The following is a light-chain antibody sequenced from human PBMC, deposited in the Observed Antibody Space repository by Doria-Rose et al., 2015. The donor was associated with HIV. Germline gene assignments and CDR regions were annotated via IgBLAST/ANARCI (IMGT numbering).Light chain of an antibody. Sequence: DVQLTQSPSSLSASVGDRVTITCRASQGITNNLNWYQQKAGKAPKLLIFTATTLQSGVPSRFSGGGSGTDFTLTISSLQPEDFATYYCQQTYSFPHSFGQGTKLDIE. CDR2: TAT. V-gene: IGKV1-39*01. J-gene: IGKJ2*01. CDR3: QQTYSFPHS. CDR1: QGITNN.